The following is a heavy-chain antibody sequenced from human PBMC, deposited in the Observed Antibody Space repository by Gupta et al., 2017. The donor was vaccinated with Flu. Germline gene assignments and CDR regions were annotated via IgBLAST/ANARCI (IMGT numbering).Heavy chain of an antibody. CDR2: VDHRGRA. Sequence: QVQVQQWGAGLLQPSETLSLTCVVSGGSFSSYYWSWIRQSPGKGLEWIAEVDHRGRAKYNPSLRSRLSVSVDTSSGQFSLRLTSVTVADTAVYYCARDDYGDFAVFDFWGQGTLVTVSS. J-gene: IGHJ4*02. CDR1: GGSFSSYY. CDR3: ARDDYGDFAVFDF. V-gene: IGHV4-34*02. D-gene: IGHD4-17*01.